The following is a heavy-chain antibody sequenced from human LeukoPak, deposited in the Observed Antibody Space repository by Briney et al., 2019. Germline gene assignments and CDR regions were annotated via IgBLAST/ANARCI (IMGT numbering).Heavy chain of an antibody. CDR3: ARGGGGLGY. D-gene: IGHD3-16*01. Sequence: PAESLRLSCEASGFTFSSFWMHWVRQGPGQGLELVSSIKGDGSSTNYANSVKGRFTISRDNAKNTLYLQMNSLRAEDTAVYYCARGGGGLGYWGQGTLVTVSS. V-gene: IGHV3-74*01. CDR2: IKGDGSST. J-gene: IGHJ4*02. CDR1: GFTFSSFW.